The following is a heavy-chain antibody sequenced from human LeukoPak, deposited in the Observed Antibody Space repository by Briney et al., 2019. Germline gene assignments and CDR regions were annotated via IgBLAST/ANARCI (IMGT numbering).Heavy chain of an antibody. D-gene: IGHD2-21*02. CDR2: INAGNGNT. CDR3: ASERYCGGDCYPLDY. J-gene: IGHJ4*02. V-gene: IGHV1-3*01. Sequence: ASVKVSCKASGYTFTSYAMHWVRQAPGQRLEWMGWINAGNGNTKYSQKFQGRVTITRDTSASTAYMELSSLRSEDTAVYYCASERYCGGDCYPLDYWGQGTLVTISS. CDR1: GYTFTSYA.